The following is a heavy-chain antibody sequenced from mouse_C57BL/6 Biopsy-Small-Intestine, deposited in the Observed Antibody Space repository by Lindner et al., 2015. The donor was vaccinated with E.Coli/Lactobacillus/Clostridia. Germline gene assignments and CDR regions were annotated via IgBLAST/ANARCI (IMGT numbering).Heavy chain of an antibody. CDR3: ARSGTVVAPYAMDY. J-gene: IGHJ4*01. D-gene: IGHD1-1*01. V-gene: IGHV1-39*01. CDR1: GYSFTDYN. Sequence: QLQESGPELVKPGASVKISCKASGYSFTDYNMNWVKQSNGKSLEWIGVINPNYGTTSYNQKFKGKATLTVDQSSSTAYMQLNSLTSEDSAVYYCARSGTVVAPYAMDYWGQGTSVTVSS. CDR2: INPNYGTT.